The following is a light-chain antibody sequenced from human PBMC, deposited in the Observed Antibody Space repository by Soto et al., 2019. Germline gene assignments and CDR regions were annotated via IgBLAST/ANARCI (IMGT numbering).Light chain of an antibody. V-gene: IGLV2-14*01. J-gene: IGLJ1*01. CDR2: DVS. Sequence: QSALTQPASVSGSPGQSITIYCTGTSSDVAGYNFVSWYQQHPGKAPKLIIYDVSYRPSGVSSRFFGSKSGNTASLTISGLQAEDEADYYCKSYTSINTYVFGTGTKLTVL. CDR1: SSDVAGYNF. CDR3: KSYTSINTYV.